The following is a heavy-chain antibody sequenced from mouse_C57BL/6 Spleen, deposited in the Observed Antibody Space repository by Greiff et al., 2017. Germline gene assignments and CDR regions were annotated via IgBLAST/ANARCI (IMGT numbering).Heavy chain of an antibody. J-gene: IGHJ3*01. CDR3: ARERLGENDYDDFAWFAY. D-gene: IGHD2-4*01. CDR1: GFTFSSYA. Sequence: EVKLEESGGGLVKPGGSLKLSCAASGFTFSSYAMSWVRQTPEKRLEWVATISDGGSYTYYPDNVKGRFTISRDNAKNNLYLQMSHLKSEDTAMYYWARERLGENDYDDFAWFAYWGQGTLVTVSA. V-gene: IGHV5-4*01. CDR2: ISDGGSYT.